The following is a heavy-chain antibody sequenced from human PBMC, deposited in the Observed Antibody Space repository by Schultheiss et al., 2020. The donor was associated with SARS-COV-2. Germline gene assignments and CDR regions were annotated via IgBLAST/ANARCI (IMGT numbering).Heavy chain of an antibody. CDR1: GFTFSSYA. CDR3: AMGACTTFCSPYFDC. Sequence: GESLKISCAASGFTFSSYAMHWVRQAPGKGLEWVAVISYDGSNKYYADSVKGRFTISRDNSKNTLYLQMNSLRAEDTALYYCAMGACTTFCSPYFDCWGQGTLVTVSS. V-gene: IGHV3-30-3*01. J-gene: IGHJ4*02. D-gene: IGHD1-26*01. CDR2: ISYDGSNK.